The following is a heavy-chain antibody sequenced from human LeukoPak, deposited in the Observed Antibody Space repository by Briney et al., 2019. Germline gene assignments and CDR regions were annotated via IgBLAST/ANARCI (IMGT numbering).Heavy chain of an antibody. D-gene: IGHD4-17*01. V-gene: IGHV4-59*01. CDR3: ARDRDGNYGDYSPSDY. CDR2: IYYSGGT. J-gene: IGHJ4*02. CDR1: GGSMSSYY. Sequence: SETLSLTCTVSGGSMSSYYWSWIRQPPGKGLEWIGYIYYSGGTTYNPSLHSRVTTSIDTSKKQLSLRLSSVTAADTAVYYCARDRDGNYGDYSPSDYWGQGILVTVSS.